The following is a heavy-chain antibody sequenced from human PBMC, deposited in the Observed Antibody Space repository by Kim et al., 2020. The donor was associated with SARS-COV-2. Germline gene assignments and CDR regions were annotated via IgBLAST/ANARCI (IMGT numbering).Heavy chain of an antibody. D-gene: IGHD4-17*01. Sequence: GGSLRLSCAASGFTFSSYAMSWVRQAPGKGLEWVSVIYSGGSSTYYADSVKGRFTISRDNSKNTLYLQMNSLRAEDTAVYYCAKGKHDYGDYGVTAILTYFDSWGQGTLVPVSS. CDR2: IYSGGSST. V-gene: IGHV3-23*03. J-gene: IGHJ4*02. CDR3: AKGKHDYGDYGVTAILTYFDS. CDR1: GFTFSSYA.